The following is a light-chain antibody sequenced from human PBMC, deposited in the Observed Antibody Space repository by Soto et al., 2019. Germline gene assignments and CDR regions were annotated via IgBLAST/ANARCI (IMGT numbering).Light chain of an antibody. CDR3: GADHGSGSWV. Sequence: QSVLTQPPSASASLGASVTLTCTLSSGYSNYKVDWYQQRPGKGPRFVMRVGTGGIVGSKGDGIPDRFSVLGSGLNRYLTIKNIQEEDESDYHCGADHGSGSWVFGGGTKVTVL. CDR1: SGYSNYK. J-gene: IGLJ2*01. CDR2: VGTGGIVG. V-gene: IGLV9-49*01.